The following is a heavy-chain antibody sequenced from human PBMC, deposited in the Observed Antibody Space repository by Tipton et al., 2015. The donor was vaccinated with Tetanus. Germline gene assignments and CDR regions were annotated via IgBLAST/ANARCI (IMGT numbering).Heavy chain of an antibody. CDR1: GFTFSNYD. CDR3: ARGGRDAYNNPLGAFDV. J-gene: IGHJ3*01. V-gene: IGHV4-34*08. CDR2: ISHSGSS. D-gene: IGHD5-24*01. Sequence: LRLPCAASGFTFSNYDMSWVRQAPGKGLEWIGEISHSGSSSYSPSLKSRVTISVDTSKNQFSLRLRSVAAADTAVYYCARGGRDAYNNPLGAFDVWGRGTTVTVSS.